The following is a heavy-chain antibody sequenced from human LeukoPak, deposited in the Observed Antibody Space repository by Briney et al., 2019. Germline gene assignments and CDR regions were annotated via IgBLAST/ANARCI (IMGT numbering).Heavy chain of an antibody. J-gene: IGHJ5*02. V-gene: IGHV4-59*08. CDR1: GDSITSYY. Sequence: SETLSLTCTVSGDSITSYYWSWIRQPPGKGLEWIGSMSYSGSTNYNPSRKSRVTMSVDTTKNQFSLRLNSVTAADTAVYYCARRRAEGGSNGHYNWFDPWGQGTLVTVSS. D-gene: IGHD6-13*01. CDR2: MSYSGST. CDR3: ARRRAEGGSNGHYNWFDP.